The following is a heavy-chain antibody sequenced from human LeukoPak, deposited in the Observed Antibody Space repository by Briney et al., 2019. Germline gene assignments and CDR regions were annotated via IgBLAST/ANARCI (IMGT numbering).Heavy chain of an antibody. Sequence: GGSLRLSCAASGFTVSSNYMSWARRAPGKGLEWVSVIYSGGSTYYADSVKGRFTISRDNSKNTLYLQMNSLRAEDTAVYYCARDRALFYTYYYYYYMDVWGKGTTVTVPS. CDR2: IYSGGST. J-gene: IGHJ6*03. V-gene: IGHV3-53*01. D-gene: IGHD3-3*01. CDR1: GFTVSSNY. CDR3: ARDRALFYTYYYYYYMDV.